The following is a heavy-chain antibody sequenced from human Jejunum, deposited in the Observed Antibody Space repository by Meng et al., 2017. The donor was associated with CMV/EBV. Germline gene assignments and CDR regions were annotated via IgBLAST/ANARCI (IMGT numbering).Heavy chain of an antibody. CDR1: FTLSTYW. CDR2: INSAGSIT. Sequence: FTLSTYWMHWVLHTPGKRLVWVSRINSAGSITNYADYVKGRFTISRDNAKNTLYLEMNSLRADDTAVYYCARGGLWCYDSSGYYGSWGQGTLVTVSS. D-gene: IGHD3-22*01. V-gene: IGHV3-74*01. CDR3: ARGGLWCYDSSGYYGS. J-gene: IGHJ5*02.